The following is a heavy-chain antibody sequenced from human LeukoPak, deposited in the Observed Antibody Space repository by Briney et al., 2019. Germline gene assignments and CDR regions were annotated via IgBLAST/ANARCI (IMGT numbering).Heavy chain of an antibody. CDR3: ARHFYDSSGYYYVFDN. CDR1: GFTVSSNY. CDR2: IYSGGST. V-gene: IGHV3-53*01. D-gene: IGHD3-22*01. Sequence: PGGSLRLSCAASGFTVSSNYMSWVRQAPGQGLEWVSVIYSGGSTYYADSVKGRFTISRDNSKNTLYLQMNSLRAEDTAVYYCARHFYDSSGYYYVFDNWGQGTLVTVSS. J-gene: IGHJ4*02.